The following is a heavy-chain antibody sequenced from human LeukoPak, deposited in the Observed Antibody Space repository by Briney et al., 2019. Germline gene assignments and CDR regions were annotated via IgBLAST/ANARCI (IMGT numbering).Heavy chain of an antibody. CDR2: ISDRGSRT. J-gene: IGHJ4*02. V-gene: IGHV3-23*01. CDR3: AKRGVVIRVILVGFHKEAYYFYS. CDR1: GITLSNYG. Sequence: GGSLRLSCAVSGITLSNYGMSWVRQAPGKGLEWVAGISDRGSRTNYEDSVNGRFTITTTHPKNAQYLQMNIMRDEDTAAYFCAKRGVVIRVILVGFHKEAYYFYSWGQGALVTVSS. D-gene: IGHD3-22*01.